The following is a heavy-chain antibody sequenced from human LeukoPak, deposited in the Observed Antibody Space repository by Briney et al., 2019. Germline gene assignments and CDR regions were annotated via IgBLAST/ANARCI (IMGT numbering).Heavy chain of an antibody. CDR1: GFTVSSKY. CDR2: ISSSGSTI. D-gene: IGHD1-26*01. V-gene: IGHV3-11*01. CDR3: ARDPIEGGRYVDY. J-gene: IGHJ4*02. Sequence: GGSLRLSCVVSGFTVSSKYMSWIRQAPGKGLEWVSYISSSGSTIYYADSVKGRFTISRDNAKNSLYLQMNSLRAEDTAVYYCARDPIEGGRYVDYWGQGTLVTVSS.